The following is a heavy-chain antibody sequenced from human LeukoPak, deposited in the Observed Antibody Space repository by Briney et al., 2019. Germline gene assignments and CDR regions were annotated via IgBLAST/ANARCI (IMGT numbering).Heavy chain of an antibody. J-gene: IGHJ4*02. CDR2: ICYSGST. V-gene: IGHV4-31*03. CDR3: ARASRYSYGFYFDY. CDR1: GGSISSSSYY. Sequence: PSETLSLTCTVSGGSISSSSYYWGWIRQHPGKGLEWIGYICYSGSTYYNPSLKSRVTISVDTSKNQFSLKLSSVTAADTAVYYCARASRYSYGFYFDYWGQGTLVTVSS. D-gene: IGHD5-18*01.